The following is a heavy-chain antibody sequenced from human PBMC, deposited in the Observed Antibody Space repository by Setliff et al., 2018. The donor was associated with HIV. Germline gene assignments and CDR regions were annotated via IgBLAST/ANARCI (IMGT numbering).Heavy chain of an antibody. CDR1: GGSISSHY. V-gene: IGHV4-4*08. J-gene: IGHJ5*01. CDR3: AREGSYYDILTDNNWFDS. CDR2: IYTSGST. D-gene: IGHD3-9*01. Sequence: SETLSLTCTVSGGSISSHYWSWIRQPPGKGLEWIGHIYTSGSTNYNPSLKSRVTISVDTSTNQFSLKLNSVTAADTAMYYCAREGSYYDILTDNNWFDSWGQGALVTVSS.